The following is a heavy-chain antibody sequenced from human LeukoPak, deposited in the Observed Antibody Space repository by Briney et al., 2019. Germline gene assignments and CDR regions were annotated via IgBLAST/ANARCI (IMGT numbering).Heavy chain of an antibody. CDR2: ISSSGNTI. CDR3: ARDVVGAFYYGSGSYP. Sequence: PGGSLRLACAASGFTFSSYERNWVRQAPGRGLEWLSYISSSGNTIYYADSVKGRFTVSRDNAKNSLYLQMNSLRAEDTAVYYCARDVVGAFYYGSGSYPWGQGTLVTVSS. V-gene: IGHV3-48*03. CDR1: GFTFSSYE. J-gene: IGHJ5*02. D-gene: IGHD3-10*01.